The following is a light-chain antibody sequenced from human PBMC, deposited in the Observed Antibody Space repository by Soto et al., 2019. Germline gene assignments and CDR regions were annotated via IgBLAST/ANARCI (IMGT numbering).Light chain of an antibody. Sequence: QSALTQPASVSGSPGQSITISCTGTSSDVGGYNYVSWYQQHPGKAPKFMIYDVSNRPSGVSNRFSGSKSGNTASLTISGLQAEDEADYYCSSYTSSSTLVFGGGTKLTLL. CDR3: SSYTSSSTLV. V-gene: IGLV2-14*01. CDR2: DVS. CDR1: SSDVGGYNY. J-gene: IGLJ2*01.